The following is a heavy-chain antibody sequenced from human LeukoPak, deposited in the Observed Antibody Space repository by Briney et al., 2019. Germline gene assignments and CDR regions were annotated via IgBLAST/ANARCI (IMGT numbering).Heavy chain of an antibody. J-gene: IGHJ3*02. CDR3: ARGGYGDYTPRYDAFDI. D-gene: IGHD4-17*01. Sequence: SETLSLTCTVSGGSISSYYWSWIRQPPGKGLEWIGYIYYSGSTNYNPSGSTNYNPSLKSRVTISVDTSKNQFSLKLSSVTAADTAVYYCARGGYGDYTPRYDAFDIWGQGTMVTVSS. CDR1: GGSISSYY. CDR2: IYYSGSTNYNPSGST. V-gene: IGHV4-59*01.